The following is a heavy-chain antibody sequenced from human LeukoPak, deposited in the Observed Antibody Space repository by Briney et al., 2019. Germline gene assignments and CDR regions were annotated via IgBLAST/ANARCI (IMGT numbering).Heavy chain of an antibody. J-gene: IGHJ5*02. V-gene: IGHV1-18*01. Sequence: ASVKVSCKASGYTFNSYGITWVRQAPGQGLEWMGWISVYNGNTNYAEKLQGRVTMTRDMSTSTVYMELSSLRSEDTAVYYCARDGIVVVPAAMSRGWFDPWGQGTLVTVSS. D-gene: IGHD2-2*01. CDR3: ARDGIVVVPAAMSRGWFDP. CDR2: ISVYNGNT. CDR1: GYTFNSYG.